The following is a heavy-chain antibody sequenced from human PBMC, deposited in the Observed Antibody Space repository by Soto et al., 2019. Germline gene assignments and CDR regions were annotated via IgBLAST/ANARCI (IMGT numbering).Heavy chain of an antibody. CDR2: ISYDGSNK. V-gene: IGHV3-30*18. CDR1: EFSFSSYG. J-gene: IGHJ4*02. Sequence: QVQVVESGGGVVQPGRSLRLSCAASEFSFSSYGMHWVRQAPGKGLEWMAGISYDGSNKYYVDSVRGRFTISRDNSMNALYLQMNSLRAEDTAVYYCAKDTYYHDSSGYYVFDYWGQGTLVTVSS. D-gene: IGHD3-22*01. CDR3: AKDTYYHDSSGYYVFDY.